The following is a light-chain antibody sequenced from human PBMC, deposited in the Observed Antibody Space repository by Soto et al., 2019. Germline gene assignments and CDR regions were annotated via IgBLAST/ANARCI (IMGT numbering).Light chain of an antibody. CDR1: QTIRSNY. CDR2: CAS. V-gene: IGKV3-20*01. J-gene: IGKJ1*01. Sequence: ETVLTQSPGTLSLSPGERATLSCRASQTIRSNYLAWYRQTPGQALRLLIYCASNRATGIADRFSGSGSGTDFTLIISRLEPEDFALYYCQQYGSSPWTFGQGTKVEIK. CDR3: QQYGSSPWT.